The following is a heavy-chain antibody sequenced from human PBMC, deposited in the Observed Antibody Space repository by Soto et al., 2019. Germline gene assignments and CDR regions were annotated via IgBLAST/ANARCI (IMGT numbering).Heavy chain of an antibody. V-gene: IGHV1-69*13. D-gene: IGHD6-13*01. CDR3: ARDVAAAAGNSAYYCMDV. CDR1: GGTFSSYA. Sequence: ASVKVSCKASGGTFSSYAISWVRQAPGQGLEWMGGIIPIFGTANYAQKFQGRVTITADESTSTAYMELSSLRSEDTAVYYCARDVAAAAGNSAYYCMDVWGQATTVTLSS. J-gene: IGHJ6*02. CDR2: IIPIFGTA.